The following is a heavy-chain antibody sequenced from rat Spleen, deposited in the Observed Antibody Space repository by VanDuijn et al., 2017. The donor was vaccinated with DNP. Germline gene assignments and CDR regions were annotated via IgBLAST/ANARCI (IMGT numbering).Heavy chain of an antibody. Sequence: EVQLVETGGGLVQPGRSLKLSCVASGFTFSSYWMYWIRQTPGKGLEWVASINTDGGGTYYPDSVKGRFTISRDNAKDTLYLQMNRLRSEDTATYYCARSGRYYAMDAWGQGTSVTVSS. J-gene: IGHJ4*01. CDR3: ARSGRYYAMDA. V-gene: IGHV5-58*01. CDR1: GFTFSSYW. CDR2: INTDGGGT. D-gene: IGHD4-3*01.